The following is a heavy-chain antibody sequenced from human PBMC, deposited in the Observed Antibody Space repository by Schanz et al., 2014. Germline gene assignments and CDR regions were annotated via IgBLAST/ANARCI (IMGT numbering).Heavy chain of an antibody. Sequence: EVQLLESGGGLVQPGGSLRLSCEASGFSFGNYGMSWVRQAPGKGLEWVSYVSRSTPDIYYADSVKGRFTMSRDNAKNAVFLQMNSLRPEDTAVYYCARGGSGSHYRLDYWGQGTLVNVSS. CDR3: ARGGSGSHYRLDY. V-gene: IGHV3-48*01. CDR1: GFSFGNYG. D-gene: IGHD1-26*01. CDR2: VSRSTPDI. J-gene: IGHJ4*02.